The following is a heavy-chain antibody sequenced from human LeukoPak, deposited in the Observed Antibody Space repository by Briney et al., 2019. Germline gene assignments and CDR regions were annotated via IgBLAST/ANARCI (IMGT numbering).Heavy chain of an antibody. Sequence: SETLSLTCAVYIDSFSNYHWNWIRQTPAKGMEWIGEVNESGGTNISPSLRSRVILSVDTSKNQFSLKLSSVTAADTAVYYCARGQGYDYVWGSYRASFDYWGQGTLVTVSS. CDR1: IDSFSNYH. D-gene: IGHD3-16*02. CDR2: VNESGGT. CDR3: ARGQGYDYVWGSYRASFDY. J-gene: IGHJ4*02. V-gene: IGHV4-34*01.